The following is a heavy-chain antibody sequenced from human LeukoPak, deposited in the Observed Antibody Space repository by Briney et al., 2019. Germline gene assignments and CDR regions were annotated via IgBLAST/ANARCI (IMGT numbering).Heavy chain of an antibody. V-gene: IGHV4-34*01. CDR2: INHSGNT. Sequence: PSETQSLTCAVYGESFSSYYWSWLRQPPGQGLEWIGEINHSGNTNYNPSLKSRVTISVDTSKNQFSLKLCSVTAADTAVYYCARGDGDGYNIPDYWGQGTLVTVSS. CDR1: GESFSSYY. CDR3: ARGDGDGYNIPDY. D-gene: IGHD5-24*01. J-gene: IGHJ4*02.